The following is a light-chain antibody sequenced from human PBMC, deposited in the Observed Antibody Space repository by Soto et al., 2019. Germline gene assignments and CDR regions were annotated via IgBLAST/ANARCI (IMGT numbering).Light chain of an antibody. J-gene: IGKJ2*01. CDR3: QQYYSTPYT. V-gene: IGKV4-1*01. Sequence: DIVMTQSPDSLAVSLGERATINCKSSQSVLYSSNNKNYLSWYQHKPGQPPKLLIYWASTRESGVPDRFNGSGSGTDLTLTISSLQAEDVAVYYCQQYYSTPYTFGQGTKLEIK. CDR2: WAS. CDR1: QSVLYSSNNKNY.